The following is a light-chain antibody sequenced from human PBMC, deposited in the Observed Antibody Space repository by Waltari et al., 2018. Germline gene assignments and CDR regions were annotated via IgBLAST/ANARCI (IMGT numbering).Light chain of an antibody. Sequence: EIVLPQSPATLSLSPWERATLSCRASQSVSSHLGWYQQKPGQATRLLIYGASNRATGIPARFSGSGSGTDFTLSISSLEPEDVVVYDCQQRSTWPNTFGQGTKLEIK. CDR3: QQRSTWPNT. CDR1: QSVSSH. V-gene: IGKV3-11*01. CDR2: GAS. J-gene: IGKJ2*01.